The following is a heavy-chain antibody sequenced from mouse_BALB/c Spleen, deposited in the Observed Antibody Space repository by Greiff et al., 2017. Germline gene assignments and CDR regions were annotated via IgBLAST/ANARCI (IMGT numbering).Heavy chain of an antibody. D-gene: IGHD2-4*01. CDR3: TSTMITTLYYYAMDY. V-gene: IGHV6-6*02. CDR1: GFTFSNYW. J-gene: IGHJ4*01. CDR2: IRLKSNNYAT. Sequence: EVKLMESGGGLVQPGGSMKLSCVASGFTFSNYWMNWVRQSPEKGLEWVAEIRLKSNNYATHYAESVKGRFTISRDDSKSSVYLQMNNLRAEDTGIYYCTSTMITTLYYYAMDYWGQGTSVTVSS.